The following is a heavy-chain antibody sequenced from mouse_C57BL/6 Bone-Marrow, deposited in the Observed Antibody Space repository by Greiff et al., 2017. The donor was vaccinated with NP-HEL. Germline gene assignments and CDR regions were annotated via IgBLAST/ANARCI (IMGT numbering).Heavy chain of an antibody. D-gene: IGHD1-1*01. Sequence: VQLQQSGAELVRPGASVKLSCTASGFNIKDYYMHWVKPRPEQGLEWIGRIDPEDGDTEYAPKFQGKATMTADTSSKPAYLQLSSLTSEDTAVYYCTTPYYYGSPSFAYWGQGTLVTVSA. CDR2: IDPEDGDT. CDR1: GFNIKDYY. V-gene: IGHV14-1*01. J-gene: IGHJ3*01. CDR3: TTPYYYGSPSFAY.